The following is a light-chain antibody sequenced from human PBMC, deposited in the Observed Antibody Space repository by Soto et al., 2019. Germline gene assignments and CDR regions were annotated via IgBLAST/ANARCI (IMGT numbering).Light chain of an antibody. J-gene: IGLJ2*01. CDR3: CSYAGGSTFVV. V-gene: IGLV2-23*02. CDR1: SSDVGSYNL. Sequence: QSALTQPASVSGSPGQSITISCTGTSSDVGSYNLVSWYQQHPGKAPKLMIYEVSKRPSGVSNRFSGSKSGNTASLTISGLSAEDEADYYCCSYAGGSTFVVFGGGTKLTVL. CDR2: EVS.